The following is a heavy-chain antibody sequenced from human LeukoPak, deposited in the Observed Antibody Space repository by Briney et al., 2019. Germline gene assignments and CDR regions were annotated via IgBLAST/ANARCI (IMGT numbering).Heavy chain of an antibody. V-gene: IGHV4-38-2*02. Sequence: SETLSLTCTVSGYSISSGYYWGWIRQPPGKGLEWIGRIYYSGSTDYNPSLKSRVTISVDTSKNQFSLKLTSVTAADTAVYHCARAGFFDNVWGSYPPFDYWGQGTLVTVSS. D-gene: IGHD3-16*02. J-gene: IGHJ4*02. CDR3: ARAGFFDNVWGSYPPFDY. CDR1: GYSISSGYY. CDR2: IYYSGST.